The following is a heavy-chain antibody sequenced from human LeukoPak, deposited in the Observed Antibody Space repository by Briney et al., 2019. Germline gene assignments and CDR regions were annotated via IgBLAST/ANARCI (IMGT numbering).Heavy chain of an antibody. CDR2: IYTSGST. Sequence: SETLSLTCTVSGGSISSYYWSWIRQPAGKGLEWIGRIYTSGSTNYNPSLKSRVTMSVDTSKNQFSLKLSPVTAADTAVYYCARQPIFGVYFDYWGQGTLVTVSS. J-gene: IGHJ4*02. D-gene: IGHD3-3*01. CDR3: ARQPIFGVYFDY. CDR1: GGSISSYY. V-gene: IGHV4-4*07.